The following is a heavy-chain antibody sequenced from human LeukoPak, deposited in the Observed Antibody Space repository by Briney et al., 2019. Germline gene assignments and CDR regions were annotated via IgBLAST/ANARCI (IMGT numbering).Heavy chain of an antibody. CDR2: IYTSGST. J-gene: IGHJ4*02. V-gene: IGHV4-61*02. CDR1: GGSISSGSYY. CDR3: ARGRVLLAYCGGDCYHSWRRGAYFDY. D-gene: IGHD2-21*02. Sequence: SQTLSLTCTVSGGSISSGSYYWCWIRQPAGKGLEWIGRIYTSGSTNYNPSLKSRVTISVDTSKNQFSLKLSSVTAADTAVYYCARGRVLLAYCGGDCYHSWRRGAYFDYWGQGTLVTVSS.